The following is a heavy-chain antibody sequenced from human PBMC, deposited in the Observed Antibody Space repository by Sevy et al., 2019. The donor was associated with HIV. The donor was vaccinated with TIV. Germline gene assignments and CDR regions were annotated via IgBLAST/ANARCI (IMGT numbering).Heavy chain of an antibody. D-gene: IGHD6-19*01. CDR3: ARRYHDSSAVQAFDI. CDR1: GGTFSSYG. CDR2: FIPIFGTT. Sequence: ASVKVSCKASGGTFSSYGFSWIRQAPGQGLAWMGTFIPIFGTTYSAQKFQGRLTISADESTSTVYMELSSLTSADTAVYYCARRYHDSSAVQAFDIWGQGTMVTVSS. J-gene: IGHJ3*02. V-gene: IGHV1-69*13.